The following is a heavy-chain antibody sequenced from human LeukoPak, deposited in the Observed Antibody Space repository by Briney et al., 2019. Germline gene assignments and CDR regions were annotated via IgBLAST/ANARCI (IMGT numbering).Heavy chain of an antibody. CDR2: ISSDASTI. Sequence: PGGSLRLSCAASGFTFSSYEMNWVRRAPGKGLEWISYISSDASTIYYADSVRGRFTVSRDNAQNSLYLQMSSLRAEDTAVYYCARVVAHLLDCRGQGTLVTVAS. V-gene: IGHV3-48*03. J-gene: IGHJ4*02. CDR1: GFTFSSYE. CDR3: ARVVAHLLDC.